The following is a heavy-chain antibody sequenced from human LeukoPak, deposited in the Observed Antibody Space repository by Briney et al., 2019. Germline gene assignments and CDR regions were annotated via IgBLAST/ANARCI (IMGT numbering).Heavy chain of an antibody. Sequence: GGSLRLSCAASGFTFSSYGMHWVRQAPGKGLAWVAVISYDGVNKDYAGSVKGRFTISRDNSKNTLYLQMNSLRAEDTAVFYCVRDRFYGMDVWGQGTTVTVSS. J-gene: IGHJ6*02. V-gene: IGHV3-30*03. CDR1: GFTFSSYG. CDR2: ISYDGVNK. CDR3: VRDRFYGMDV.